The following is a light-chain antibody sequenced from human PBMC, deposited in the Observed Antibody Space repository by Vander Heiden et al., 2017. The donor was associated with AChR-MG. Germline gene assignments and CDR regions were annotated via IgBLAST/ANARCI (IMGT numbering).Light chain of an antibody. Sequence: DIQMTQSPSTLSASVGDRVTITCRASQSISTYLNWYQQKPGKAPKLLIYAASILQTGVPSRFSGSGSGTEFTLTISSLQPDDLGTYYCQQCYINPFTFGQGTKLEIK. V-gene: IGKV1-39*01. J-gene: IGKJ2*01. CDR2: AAS. CDR1: QSISTY. CDR3: QQCYINPFT.